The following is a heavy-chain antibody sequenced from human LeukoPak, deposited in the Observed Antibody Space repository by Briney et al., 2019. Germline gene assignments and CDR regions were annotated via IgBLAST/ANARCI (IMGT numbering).Heavy chain of an antibody. CDR3: ARDDSGAFDI. CDR1: GFTFSSYS. J-gene: IGHJ3*02. D-gene: IGHD1-26*01. Sequence: GGSLRLSCAASGFTFSSYSMNWVRQAPGKGLEWVSSISSSSSYIYYADSVKGRFTISRDNVKNSLYLQMNSLRAEDTAVYYCARDDSGAFDIWGQGTMVTVSS. CDR2: ISSSSSYI. V-gene: IGHV3-21*01.